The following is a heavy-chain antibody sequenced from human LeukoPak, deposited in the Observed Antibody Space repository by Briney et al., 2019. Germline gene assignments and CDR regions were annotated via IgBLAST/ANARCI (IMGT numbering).Heavy chain of an antibody. D-gene: IGHD4-17*01. CDR3: ARDQDYGDYEYYFDY. J-gene: IGHJ4*03. CDR2: ISSSGSTI. V-gene: IGHV3-48*03. Sequence: GGSLRLSCAASGFTFSSYEMNWVRQAPGKGLEWVSYISSSGSTIYYADSVKGRFTISRDNAKNSLYLQMNSLRAEDTAVYYCARDQDYGDYEYYFDYWGQGTTVTVSS. CDR1: GFTFSSYE.